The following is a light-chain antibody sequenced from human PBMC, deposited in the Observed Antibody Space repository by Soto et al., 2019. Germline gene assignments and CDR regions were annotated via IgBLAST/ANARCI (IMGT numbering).Light chain of an antibody. V-gene: IGKV3-20*01. J-gene: IGKJ4*01. CDR2: GAS. CDR1: QSVSSSY. Sequence: EIVLTQSPGTLSLSPGERATLSCRASQSVSSSYLAWYQQKPGQAPRLLIYGASSRATGIPDRFSGSGSGKDFTLTISRLEPEDFAVYYCQQYGSSPRITFGGGTKVEI. CDR3: QQYGSSPRIT.